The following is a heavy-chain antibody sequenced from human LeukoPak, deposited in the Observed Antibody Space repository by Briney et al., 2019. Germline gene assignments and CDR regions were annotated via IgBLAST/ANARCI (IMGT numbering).Heavy chain of an antibody. Sequence: ASVKASCKASGYTFTGYYMHWVRQAPGQGLEWMGRINPNSGGTNYAQKFQGRVTMTRDTSISTAYMELSRLRSDDTAVYYCARDTIFGVVNYHYYMDVWGKGTTVTVSS. CDR2: INPNSGGT. D-gene: IGHD3-3*01. V-gene: IGHV1-2*06. CDR3: ARDTIFGVVNYHYYMDV. CDR1: GYTFTGYY. J-gene: IGHJ6*03.